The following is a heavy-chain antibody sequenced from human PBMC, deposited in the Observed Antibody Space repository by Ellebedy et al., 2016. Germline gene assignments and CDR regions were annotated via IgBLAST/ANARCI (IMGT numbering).Heavy chain of an antibody. CDR3: AKRGYSFDY. D-gene: IGHD5-12*01. J-gene: IGHJ4*02. CDR2: ISSSSNYM. CDR1: GFTFTTYS. Sequence: GGSLRLXXAASGFTFTTYSMNWVRQAPGKGLEWVSSISSSSNYMYYADSVKGRFTISRDNAKNSMYLQMNSLRAEDTAVYYCAKRGYSFDYWGQGTLVTVSS. V-gene: IGHV3-21*04.